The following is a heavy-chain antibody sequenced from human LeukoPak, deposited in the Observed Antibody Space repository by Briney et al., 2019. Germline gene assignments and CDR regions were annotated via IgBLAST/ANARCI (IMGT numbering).Heavy chain of an antibody. CDR2: ISSSSSYI. CDR3: ARNDYDYVWGSYPFDY. CDR1: GFTFSSYS. Sequence: GGSLRLSCAASGFTFSSYSTNWVRQAPGKGLEWVSSISSSSSYIYYADSVKGRFTISRDNSKNTLYLQMNSLRAEDTAVYYCARNDYDYVWGSYPFDYWAREPWSPSPQ. V-gene: IGHV3-21*01. J-gene: IGHJ4*02. D-gene: IGHD3-16*01.